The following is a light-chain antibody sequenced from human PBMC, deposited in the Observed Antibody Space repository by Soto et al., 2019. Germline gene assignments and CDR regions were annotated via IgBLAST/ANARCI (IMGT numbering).Light chain of an antibody. J-gene: IGLJ2*01. CDR3: LSFDSSLSVV. Sequence: QSVLTQPPSVSGAPGQRVTISCTGSSSNIGAGYDVHWYQQLPGRAPKRLIYGNTNRPSGVPDRFSGSKSGTSASLAITGRQAEDEADYYCLSFDSSLSVVFGGGTKLTVL. CDR1: SSNIGAGYD. CDR2: GNT. V-gene: IGLV1-40*01.